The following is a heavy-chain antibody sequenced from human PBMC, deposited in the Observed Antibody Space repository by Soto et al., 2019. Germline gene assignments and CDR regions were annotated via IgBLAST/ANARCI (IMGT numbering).Heavy chain of an antibody. CDR3: TTPYGYCSGGSCYSSRYFDL. Sequence: EVQLVESGGGLVKPGGSLRLSCAASGFTFSNAWMSWVRQAPGKGLEWVGRIKSKTDGGTTDYAAPVKGRFTISRDDSKNTLYLQMNSLKTEDSAVYYCTTPYGYCSGGSCYSSRYFDLWGRGTLVTVSS. V-gene: IGHV3-15*01. J-gene: IGHJ2*01. CDR2: IKSKTDGGTT. CDR1: GFTFSNAW. D-gene: IGHD2-15*01.